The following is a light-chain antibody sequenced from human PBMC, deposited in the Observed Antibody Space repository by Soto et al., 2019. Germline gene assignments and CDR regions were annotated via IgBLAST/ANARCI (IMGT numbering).Light chain of an antibody. CDR2: AAS. CDR3: QQANGFPLT. Sequence: DIQMTQSPSSVSASVGDRVTITCRASQTISRSLAWYQQKPGKAPKLLISAASSLQSGVPSRFSGSGSKTDFTLTINSLQPEDFATYYCQQANGFPLTFGGGTRVEIK. J-gene: IGKJ4*01. CDR1: QTISRS. V-gene: IGKV1-12*01.